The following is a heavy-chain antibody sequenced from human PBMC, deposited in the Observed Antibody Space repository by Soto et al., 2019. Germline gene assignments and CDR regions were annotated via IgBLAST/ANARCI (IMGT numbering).Heavy chain of an antibody. J-gene: IGHJ4*02. CDR3: ARSMTTVVTLDY. V-gene: IGHV4-59*04. D-gene: IGHD4-17*01. CDR1: GGSISSYY. Sequence: SETLSLTCTVSGGSISSYYWSWIRQPPGKGLEWIGYIYYSGSTYYNPSLKSRVTISVDTSKNQFSLKLSSVTAADTAVYYCARSMTTVVTLDYWGQGTLVTVSS. CDR2: IYYSGST.